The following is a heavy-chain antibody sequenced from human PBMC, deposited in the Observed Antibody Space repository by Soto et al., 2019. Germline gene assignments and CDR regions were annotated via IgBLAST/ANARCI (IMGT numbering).Heavy chain of an antibody. J-gene: IGHJ4*02. D-gene: IGHD2-15*01. CDR1: GDSISSVNW. V-gene: IGHV4-4*02. Sequence: VQLQESGPGLVRPSGTLSLTCAVSGDSISSVNWWSWVRQTPGKGLEWIGEIYHGGTTNYNPSLKSRVTISVDKSKNQFSLNLSSVTAADTAVYYCARSAGGSSIFNYWGQGTLVTVSS. CDR3: ARSAGGSSIFNY. CDR2: IYHGGTT.